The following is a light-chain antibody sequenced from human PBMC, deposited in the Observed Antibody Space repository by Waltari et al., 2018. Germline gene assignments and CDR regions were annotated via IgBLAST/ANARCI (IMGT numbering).Light chain of an antibody. CDR2: DVN. CDR3: SSYTSSSTVV. CDR1: SSDVGGYNY. J-gene: IGLJ2*01. Sequence: QSALTQPASVSASPGQSITISCTGTSSDVGGYNYVSWYQQHPGNAPKVMIYDVNNRPSGVSNRFSGSKSGNTASLTISGLQAEDEADYYCSSYTSSSTVVFGGGTKLTVL. V-gene: IGLV2-14*03.